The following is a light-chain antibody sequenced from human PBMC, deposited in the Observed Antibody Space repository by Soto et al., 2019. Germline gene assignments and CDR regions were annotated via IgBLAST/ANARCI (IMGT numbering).Light chain of an antibody. V-gene: IGKV3-20*01. CDR1: QIISNT. Sequence: EIVMTQFPSTLSVSPWERSTLSFMASQIISNTLAWYQQRPGQAPRLLIYGASTRATDVPDRFSGSGSGADFTLSISRLEPEDFAVYYCQQYGSSPPRTFGQGTKVDI. J-gene: IGKJ1*01. CDR2: GAS. CDR3: QQYGSSPPRT.